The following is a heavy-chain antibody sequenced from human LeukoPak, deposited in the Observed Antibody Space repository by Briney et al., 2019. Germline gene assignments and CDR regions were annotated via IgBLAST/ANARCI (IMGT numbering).Heavy chain of an antibody. CDR3: ARDTDDFQGLDI. CDR2: INHSGST. D-gene: IGHD3-3*01. V-gene: IGHV4-34*01. J-gene: IGHJ3*02. Sequence: SETLSLTCAVYGGSFSGYYWSWIRQPPGKGLEWIGEINHSGSTNYNPSLKSRVTISVDTSKNQFSLKLSSVTAADTAVYYCARDTDDFQGLDIWGQGTRVTVSS. CDR1: GGSFSGYY.